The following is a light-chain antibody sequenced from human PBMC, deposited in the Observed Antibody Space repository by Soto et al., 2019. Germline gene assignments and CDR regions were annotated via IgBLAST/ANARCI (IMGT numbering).Light chain of an antibody. V-gene: IGLV2-14*01. CDR1: SSDVGGYNY. CDR3: SSYTSSSTLVV. CDR2: DVS. Sequence: QSALTQPASVSGSPGQSITISCTGTSSDVGGYNYVSWYQQHPGKAPKLMIDDVSNRPSGVSNRFSGTKSGNTASLTISGLQAEDEADYYCSSYTSSSTLVVVGGGTKLTLL. J-gene: IGLJ2*01.